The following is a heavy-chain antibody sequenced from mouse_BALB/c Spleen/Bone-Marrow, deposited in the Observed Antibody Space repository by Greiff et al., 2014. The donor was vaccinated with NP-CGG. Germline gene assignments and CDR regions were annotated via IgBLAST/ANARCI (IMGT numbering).Heavy chain of an antibody. V-gene: IGHV5-4*02. Sequence: EVQLVQSGGGLVKPGGSLKLSCAASGFTFSDYYIYWVHQTPEKRLEWVGTISDGGNYSYYPDSVKGRFIISRDNAKNNLYLQMSSLKSEDTAMYYCARSRMRYGAMDYWGQGTSVTVFS. J-gene: IGHJ4*01. CDR1: GFTFSDYY. CDR3: ARSRMRYGAMDY. D-gene: IGHD2-10*02. CDR2: ISDGGNYS.